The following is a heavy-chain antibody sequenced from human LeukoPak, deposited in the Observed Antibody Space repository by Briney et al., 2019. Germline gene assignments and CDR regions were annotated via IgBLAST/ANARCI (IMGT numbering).Heavy chain of an antibody. D-gene: IGHD6-6*01. CDR2: ISSSSSYI. V-gene: IGHV3-21*01. CDR3: ARGATARIAARFDY. J-gene: IGHJ4*02. Sequence: GGSLRLSCAASGFTFSSYSMNWVRQAPGKGLEWVSSISSSSSYIYYADSVKGRFTISRDNAKNSLYLQMNSLRAEDTAVCYCARGATARIAARFDYWGQGTLVTVSS. CDR1: GFTFSSYS.